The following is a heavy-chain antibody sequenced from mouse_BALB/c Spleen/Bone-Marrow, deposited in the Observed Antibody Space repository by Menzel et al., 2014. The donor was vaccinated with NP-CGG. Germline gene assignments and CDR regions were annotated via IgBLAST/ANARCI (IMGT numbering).Heavy chain of an antibody. J-gene: IGHJ4*01. Sequence: VQGVESGAELVRPGASLKLSCRASGCTFTSYWINWVKQRPGQGLEWIGNIYPSDSYINYNQRFKDKATLTVDKSSSTAYMQLSSPTSEDSAVYYCTRYGNSHYYAIDYWGQGTSVTVSS. V-gene: IGHV1-69*02. CDR3: TRYGNSHYYAIDY. D-gene: IGHD1-1*01. CDR1: GCTFTSYW. CDR2: IYPSDSYI.